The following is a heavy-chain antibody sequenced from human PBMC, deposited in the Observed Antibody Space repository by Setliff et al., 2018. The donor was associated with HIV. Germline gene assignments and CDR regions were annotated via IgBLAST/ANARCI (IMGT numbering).Heavy chain of an antibody. J-gene: IGHJ4*02. D-gene: IGHD4-17*01. V-gene: IGHV3-7*01. Sequence: PGGSLRLSCAASGFTFSSYWMSWVRQAPGKGLEWVANINQDGSEKYYVDSVRGRFTISRDNANNSLYLQMNSLRLEDTAVYYCARGGTTSWNFWGQGTPVTVSS. CDR1: GFTFSSYW. CDR2: INQDGSEK. CDR3: ARGGTTSWNF.